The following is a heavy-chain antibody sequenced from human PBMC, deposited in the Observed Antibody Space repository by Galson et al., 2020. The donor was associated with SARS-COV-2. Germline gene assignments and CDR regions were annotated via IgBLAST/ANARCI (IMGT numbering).Heavy chain of an antibody. CDR3: ARSGDYDTSGRPLGMDV. Sequence: GGSLRLSCAASGFTFSSYWMHWVRQGPGKGLVWVSRINSDGSSTNYADSVKGRFTISRDNAKNTLYLQMNSLRAEDTALYYCARSGDYDTSGRPLGMDVWGQGTTVTVSS. D-gene: IGHD3-22*01. J-gene: IGHJ6*02. CDR2: INSDGSST. V-gene: IGHV3-74*01. CDR1: GFTFSSYW.